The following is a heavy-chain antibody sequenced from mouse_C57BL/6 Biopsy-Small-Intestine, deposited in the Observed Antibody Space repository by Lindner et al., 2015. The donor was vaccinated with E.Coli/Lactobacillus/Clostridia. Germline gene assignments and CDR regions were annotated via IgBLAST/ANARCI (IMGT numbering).Heavy chain of an antibody. CDR3: AIRNWNPIVPDYYYGMEV. Sequence: SVKVSCKVSGYTLTDLSMNWVRQAPGKGLEWMGSFDPEDGETIYAQKFQGRVTMTEDTSTDTAYMELSSLKSEDTAVYYCAIRNWNPIVPDYYYGMEVWGQGTTVTVSS. D-gene: IGHD1-1*01. CDR2: FDPEDGET. J-gene: IGHJ1*01. V-gene: IGHV1-74*01. CDR1: GYTLTDLS.